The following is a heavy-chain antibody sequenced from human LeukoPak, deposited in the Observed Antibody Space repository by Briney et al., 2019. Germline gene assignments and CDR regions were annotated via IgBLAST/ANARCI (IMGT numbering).Heavy chain of an antibody. Sequence: GGSLRLSCAASGFTFSNNWMSWVRQAPGKGLEWVANLKQDGSEMYYVDSAKGRFTISRDNAKNSLYLQMNSLRAEDTAVYYCARDSKYSSGWYDAFDIWGLGTMVTVSS. J-gene: IGHJ3*02. CDR2: LKQDGSEM. D-gene: IGHD6-19*01. CDR1: GFTFSNNW. V-gene: IGHV3-7*01. CDR3: ARDSKYSSGWYDAFDI.